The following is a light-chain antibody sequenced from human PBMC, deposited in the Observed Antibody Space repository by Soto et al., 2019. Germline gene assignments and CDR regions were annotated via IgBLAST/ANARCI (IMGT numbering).Light chain of an antibody. J-gene: IGKJ1*01. CDR2: GAS. Sequence: EIVLTQSPGTLSLSPGERATLSCRASQSVRSSYLAWYQQKRGQAPRLLLYGASSRATGIPDRFSGSGSGTDFTLTISRLEPEDFAVYFCQHYVPSPETWTFGQGTKVEIK. V-gene: IGKV3-20*01. CDR3: QHYVPSPETWT. CDR1: QSVRSSY.